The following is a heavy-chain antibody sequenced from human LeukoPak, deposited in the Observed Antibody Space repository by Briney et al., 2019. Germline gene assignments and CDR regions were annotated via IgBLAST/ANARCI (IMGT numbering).Heavy chain of an antibody. CDR2: IGNKVNGATA. J-gene: IGHJ4*02. Sequence: QSGGSLRLSFTGSGFRFSDYTMTWFRQAPGKGLDWVGFIGNKVNGATADYAASVKGRLTISRNDSKTTAYLQMNSLKTEDTAVYYCSRAYSNGWLGINDFWGQGALVTVSS. D-gene: IGHD6-19*01. CDR3: SRAYSNGWLGINDF. CDR1: GFRFSDYT. V-gene: IGHV3-49*03.